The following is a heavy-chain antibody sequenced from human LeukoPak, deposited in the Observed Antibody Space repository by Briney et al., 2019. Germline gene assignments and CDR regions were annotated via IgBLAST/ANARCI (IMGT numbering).Heavy chain of an antibody. CDR1: GFTFSSYG. Sequence: GRSLRHSCAASGFTFSSYGMHWVRQAPGKGLEWVAVISYDGSNKYYADSVKGRFTISRDNSKDTLYLQMNSLRAEDTAVYYCAKDRGGYYGSGSSNYYYYGMDVWGQGTTVTVSS. CDR2: ISYDGSNK. CDR3: AKDRGGYYGSGSSNYYYYGMDV. J-gene: IGHJ6*02. D-gene: IGHD3-10*01. V-gene: IGHV3-30*18.